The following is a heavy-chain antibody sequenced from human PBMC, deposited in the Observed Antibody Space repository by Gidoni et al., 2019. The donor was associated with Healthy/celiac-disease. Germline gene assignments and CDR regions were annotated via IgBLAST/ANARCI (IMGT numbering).Heavy chain of an antibody. CDR3: ARKNSEGYSSWFDP. D-gene: IGHD1-26*01. CDR2: IIPILGIA. J-gene: IGHJ5*02. Sequence: QVQPVQSGAEVKKPGSSVKVSCKASGGTFSSYAISWVQQATGQGLEWMGRIIPILGIANYAQKFQGRVTITADKSKSTAYMELSSLRSEDTAVYYCARKNSEGYSSWFDPWGQGTLVTVSS. V-gene: IGHV1-69*09. CDR1: GGTFSSYA.